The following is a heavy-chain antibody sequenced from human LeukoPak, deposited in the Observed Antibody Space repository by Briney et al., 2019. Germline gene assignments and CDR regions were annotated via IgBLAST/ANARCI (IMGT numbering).Heavy chain of an antibody. Sequence: GGSLRLSCAASGFTFSSYWMSWVRQAPGKGLQWVANIKQDGSEKNYVDSLKGRFTISRDNAKNSLYLQMNSLRAEDTAVYYCARQSSTFDYGMDVWGQGTTVTVSS. CDR2: IKQDGSEK. J-gene: IGHJ6*02. CDR3: ARQSSTFDYGMDV. D-gene: IGHD6-13*01. CDR1: GFTFSSYW. V-gene: IGHV3-7*01.